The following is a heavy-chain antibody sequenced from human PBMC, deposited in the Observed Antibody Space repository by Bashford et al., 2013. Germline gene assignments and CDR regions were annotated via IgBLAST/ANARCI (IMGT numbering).Heavy chain of an antibody. CDR1: GYTFTGYY. J-gene: IGHJ4*02. V-gene: IGHV1-2*02. CDR2: INPNSGGT. Sequence: VASVKVSCKASGYTFTGYYMHWVRQAPGQGLEWMGWINPNSGGTNYAQKFQGRVTMTRDTSISTAYMELSRLRSDDTAVYYCAREHSSGLSTPDYWGQGTLVTVSS. CDR3: AREHSSGLSTPDY. D-gene: IGHD3-22*01.